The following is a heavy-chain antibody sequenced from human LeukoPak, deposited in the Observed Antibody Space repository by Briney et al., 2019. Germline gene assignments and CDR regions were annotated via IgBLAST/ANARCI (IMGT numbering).Heavy chain of an antibody. CDR2: IRSKAYGGTT. D-gene: IGHD3-3*01. V-gene: IGHV3-49*04. Sequence: GGSLRLSCTASGFTFGDYAMSWVRQAPGKGLEWVGFIRSKAYGGTTEYAASVKGRFTISRDDSKSIAYLQMNSLKTEDTAVYYCTRGSIFGVVIPAAWGPNDAFDIWGQGTMVTVSS. CDR3: TRGSIFGVVIPAAWGPNDAFDI. CDR1: GFTFGDYA. J-gene: IGHJ3*02.